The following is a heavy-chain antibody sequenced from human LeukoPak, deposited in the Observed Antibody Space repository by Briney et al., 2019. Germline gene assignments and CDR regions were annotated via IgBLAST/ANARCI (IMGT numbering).Heavy chain of an antibody. CDR1: GGSISSSNW. D-gene: IGHD3-9*01. CDR2: IYHSGST. CDR3: ARVRNDILTGYYLFDY. J-gene: IGHJ4*02. V-gene: IGHV4-4*02. Sequence: SETLSHTCAVSGGSISSSNWWSWVRQPPGKGLEWIGEIYHSGSTNYNPSLKSRVTISVDKSKNQFSLKLSSVTAADTAVYYCARVRNDILTGYYLFDYWGQGTLVTVSS.